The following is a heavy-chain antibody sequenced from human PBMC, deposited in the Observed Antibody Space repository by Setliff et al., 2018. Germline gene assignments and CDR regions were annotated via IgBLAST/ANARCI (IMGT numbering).Heavy chain of an antibody. J-gene: IGHJ4*02. D-gene: IGHD6-25*01. Sequence: PGESLKISCAASGFTFSTYGLNWVRQAPGKGLEWISYLNNDGTTIYYADSVRGRFTISRDNARDSLYLQMNSLRAEGTAVYYCVRDTTSGWMLTNWGQGTLVTVSS. CDR1: GFTFSTYG. CDR3: VRDTTSGWMLTN. V-gene: IGHV3-48*04. CDR2: LNNDGTTI.